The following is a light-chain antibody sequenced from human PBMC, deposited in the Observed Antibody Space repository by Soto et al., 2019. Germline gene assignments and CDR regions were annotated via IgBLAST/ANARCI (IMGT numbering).Light chain of an antibody. CDR3: QQYAGYSRT. V-gene: IGKV1-5*03. CDR1: QSISGW. CDR2: KAS. Sequence: DVQMTQSPSTLSASVGDRVTITCRASQSISGWLAWYQQRPGTAPKLMIYKASTLETGVPSRFGGSGSGTEFTLTINNLQPDDFATYYCQQYAGYSRTFGQGTKVDIK. J-gene: IGKJ1*01.